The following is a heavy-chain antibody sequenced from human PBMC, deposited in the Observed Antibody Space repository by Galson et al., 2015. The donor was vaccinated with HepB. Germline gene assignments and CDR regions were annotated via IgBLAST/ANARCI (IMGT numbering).Heavy chain of an antibody. V-gene: IGHV3-33*08. Sequence: SLRLSCAASGFTFSSYGMHWVRQAPGKGLEWVAVIWYDGSNKYYADSVKGRFTISRDNSKNTLYLQMNSLRAEDTAVYYCAREGRFLEWLLSNYYYGMDVWGQGTTVTVSS. CDR2: IWYDGSNK. CDR3: AREGRFLEWLLSNYYYGMDV. D-gene: IGHD3-3*01. CDR1: GFTFSSYG. J-gene: IGHJ6*02.